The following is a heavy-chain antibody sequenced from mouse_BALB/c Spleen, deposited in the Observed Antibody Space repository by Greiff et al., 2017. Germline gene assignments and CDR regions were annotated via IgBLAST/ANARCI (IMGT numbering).Heavy chain of an antibody. Sequence: EVHLVESGGGLVKPGGSLKLSCAASGFTFSSYAMSWVRQTPEKRLEWVASISSGGSTYYPDSVKGRFTISRDNARNILYLQMSSLRSEDTAMYYCARADYRYAMDYWGQGTSVTVSS. CDR1: GFTFSSYA. V-gene: IGHV5-6-5*01. J-gene: IGHJ4*01. CDR2: ISSGGST. CDR3: ARADYRYAMDY. D-gene: IGHD2-14*01.